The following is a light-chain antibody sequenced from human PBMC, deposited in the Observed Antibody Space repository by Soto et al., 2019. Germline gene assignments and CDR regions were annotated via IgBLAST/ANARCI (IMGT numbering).Light chain of an antibody. CDR2: KAS. J-gene: IGKJ1*01. V-gene: IGKV1-5*03. CDR3: QQSDTYSRT. Sequence: DIKRTQSPSTLSGSVGDRVTVPCRASQTIISWLAWYQQKPGKAPKLLIYKASTLKSGVPSRFSGSGSGTEFTLTISSLQPDDFATYYCQQSDTYSRTFGQGTKVDIK. CDR1: QTIISW.